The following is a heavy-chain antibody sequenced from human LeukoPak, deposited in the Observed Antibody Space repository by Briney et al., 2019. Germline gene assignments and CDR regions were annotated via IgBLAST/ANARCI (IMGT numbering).Heavy chain of an antibody. CDR2: ISAYNGNT. Sequence: AASVKVSCKASGYTFTGYYMHWVRQAPGQGLEWMGWISAYNGNTNYAQKLQGRVTMTTDTSTSTAYMELRSLRSDDTAVYYCARVSSGYYYTAGDYWGQGTLVTVSS. D-gene: IGHD3-22*01. J-gene: IGHJ4*02. V-gene: IGHV1-18*04. CDR1: GYTFTGYY. CDR3: ARVSSGYYYTAGDY.